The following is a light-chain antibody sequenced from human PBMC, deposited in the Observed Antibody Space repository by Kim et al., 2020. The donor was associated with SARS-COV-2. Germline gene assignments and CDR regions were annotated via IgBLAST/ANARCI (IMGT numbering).Light chain of an antibody. Sequence: VSEARGKTARITCGGNNIGSKSVSWYQQKPGQAHVLGIYYDSDRPSGIPERFSGSNSGNTATLTISRVEAGDEADYYCQVWDSSRVFGGGTQLTVL. CDR1: NIGSKS. CDR2: YDS. CDR3: QVWDSSRV. V-gene: IGLV3-21*04. J-gene: IGLJ3*02.